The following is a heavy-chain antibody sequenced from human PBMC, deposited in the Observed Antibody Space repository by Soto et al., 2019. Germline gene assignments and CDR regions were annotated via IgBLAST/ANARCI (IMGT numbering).Heavy chain of an antibody. V-gene: IGHV1-69*01. CDR3: ARGLIAAADYYHYGMDV. CDR1: GGTFSSYA. CDR2: IIPIFGTA. J-gene: IGHJ6*02. Sequence: QVQLVQSGAEVKKPGSSVKVSCKASGGTFSSYAISWVRQAPGQGVEWMGGIIPIFGTANYAQKFQGRVTITADESTRTAYMELSSLRSEDTAVYYCARGLIAAADYYHYGMDVWGQGTTVIVSS. D-gene: IGHD6-13*01.